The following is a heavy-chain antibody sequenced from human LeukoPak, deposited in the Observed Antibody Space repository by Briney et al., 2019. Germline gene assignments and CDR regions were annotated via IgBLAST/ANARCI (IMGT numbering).Heavy chain of an antibody. CDR1: GGSFSGYY. J-gene: IGHJ4*02. CDR3: ARIGFGESIDY. V-gene: IGHV4-34*01. D-gene: IGHD3-10*01. CDR2: INHSGST. Sequence: SETLSLTCAVYGGSFSGYYWSWIRQPPGKGLEWIGEINHSGSTNYNPSLKSRVTISVDTSKNQFSLKLSSVTAADTAVYYCARIGFGESIDYWGQGTLVTVSS.